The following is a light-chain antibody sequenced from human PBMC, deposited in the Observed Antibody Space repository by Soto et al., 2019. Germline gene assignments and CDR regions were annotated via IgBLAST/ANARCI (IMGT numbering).Light chain of an antibody. CDR2: GAS. CDR3: QQYGSSPRT. CDR1: QSVSSIF. Sequence: EIVLTQSPGTLSLSPGERATLSCRASQSVSSIFLAWYQHKPGQAPRLLIYGASTRATGIPDRFSGSGSGTDFILTISRLEPEDFAVDYCQQYGSSPRTFGHGTRVEIK. V-gene: IGKV3-20*01. J-gene: IGKJ1*01.